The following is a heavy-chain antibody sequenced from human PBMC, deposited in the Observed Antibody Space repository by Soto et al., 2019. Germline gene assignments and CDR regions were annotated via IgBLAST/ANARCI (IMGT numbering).Heavy chain of an antibody. J-gene: IGHJ4*02. CDR3: AREGVFGRFDY. CDR2: IYYSGST. V-gene: IGHV4-30-4*01. D-gene: IGHD3-10*01. Sequence: SETLSLTCTVSGGSISSGDYYWSWIRQPPGKGLEWIGYIYYSGSTYYNPSLKSRVTISVDTSKNQFSLKLSSVTAADTAVYYCAREGVFGRFDYWGQGTLVTVSS. CDR1: GGSISSGDYY.